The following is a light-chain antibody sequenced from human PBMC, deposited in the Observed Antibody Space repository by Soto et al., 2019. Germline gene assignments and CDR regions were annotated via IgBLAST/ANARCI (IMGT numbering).Light chain of an antibody. Sequence: DIQMTQSPSSLSASAGDRVTITCRASQAIRNNLAWYQQRPGEVPKLLIYAASTLHSVVPSRFSGSGSGTGFTLTISSLQPEDAATYYCQKYFSVPFTFGPGTKVDIK. CDR2: AAS. CDR3: QKYFSVPFT. J-gene: IGKJ3*01. CDR1: QAIRNN. V-gene: IGKV1-27*01.